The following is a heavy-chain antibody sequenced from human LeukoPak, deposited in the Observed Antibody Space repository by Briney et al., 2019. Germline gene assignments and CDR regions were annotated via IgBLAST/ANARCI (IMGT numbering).Heavy chain of an antibody. CDR3: ARPRGQIIRENTDS. CDR1: GFTFSIYA. J-gene: IGHJ4*02. V-gene: IGHV3-30*04. D-gene: IGHD3-10*01. Sequence: GGCLRLSCAASGFTFSIYAMHWVGQARGKGRGWVAVISYDGRNKYYADSVKRRFTISRDNSKNTLHLQMNSPRAEDTAVYYCARPRGQIIRENTDSWGQGTLVTVSS. CDR2: ISYDGRNK.